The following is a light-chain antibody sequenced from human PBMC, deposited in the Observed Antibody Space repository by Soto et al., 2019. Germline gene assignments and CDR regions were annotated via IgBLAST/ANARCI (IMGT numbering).Light chain of an antibody. CDR1: QSGTSSY. CDR3: QQYGSSRT. J-gene: IGKJ1*01. Sequence: EIVLTQSPGTLSLSPGERATLSCRASQSGTSSYLAWYQHKAGQAPRLLIYGASSRAAGIPDRFSGSGSGTDFTLTISRLEPEYFAVYYCQQYGSSRTFGQGTKVEIK. CDR2: GAS. V-gene: IGKV3-20*01.